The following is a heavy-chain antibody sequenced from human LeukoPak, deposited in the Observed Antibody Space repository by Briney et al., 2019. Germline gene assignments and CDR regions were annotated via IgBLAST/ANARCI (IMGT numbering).Heavy chain of an antibody. J-gene: IGHJ1*01. CDR2: INPNSGGT. V-gene: IGHV1-2*02. Sequence: ASVKVSCKASGYTFTSYDINWVRQATGQGLEWMGWINPNSGGTNYAQKFQGRVTMTRDTSISTAYMELSRLRSDDTAVYYCARGDSSSSAYFQHWGQGTLVTVSS. D-gene: IGHD6-6*01. CDR1: GYTFTSYD. CDR3: ARGDSSSSAYFQH.